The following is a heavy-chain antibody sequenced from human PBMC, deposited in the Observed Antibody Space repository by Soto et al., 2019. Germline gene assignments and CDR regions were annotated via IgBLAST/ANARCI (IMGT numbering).Heavy chain of an antibody. CDR3: AKDWWWRVVITTYLLDY. CDR1: GFTFSSYG. CDR2: ISYDGSNK. Sequence: QVQLVESGGGVVQPGRSLRLSCAASGFTFSSYGMHWVRQAPGKGLEWVAVISYDGSNKYYADSVKGRFTISRDNSKNTLYLQMNSLRAEDTAVYYCAKDWWWRVVITTYLLDYWGQGTLVTVSS. J-gene: IGHJ4*02. V-gene: IGHV3-30*18. D-gene: IGHD3-22*01.